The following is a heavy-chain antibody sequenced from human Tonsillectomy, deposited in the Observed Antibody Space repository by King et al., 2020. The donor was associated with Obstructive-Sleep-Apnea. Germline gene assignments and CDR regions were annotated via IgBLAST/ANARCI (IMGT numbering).Heavy chain of an antibody. CDR3: ARDRRGKDYYDSSGYYLGWFDP. V-gene: IGHV1-18*01. CDR1: GYTFTSYG. J-gene: IGHJ5*02. CDR2: ISAYNGNT. D-gene: IGHD3-22*01. Sequence: VQLVESGPEVKKPGASVKVSCKASGYTFTSYGINWVRQVPGQGLGGMGVISAYNGNTNYAPKLQGRVTITTDTSTGNAHKGLRGLRSDDTAVYYCARDRRGKDYYDSSGYYLGWFDPWGQGTLVTVSS.